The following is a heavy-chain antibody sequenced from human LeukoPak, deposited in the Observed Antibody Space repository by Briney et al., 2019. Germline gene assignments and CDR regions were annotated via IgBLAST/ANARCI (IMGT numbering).Heavy chain of an antibody. CDR2: IYYSGST. V-gene: IGHV4-59*08. D-gene: IGHD2-8*01. J-gene: IGHJ6*02. CDR1: GGSISSYY. Sequence: SETLSLTCTVSGGSISSYYWSWIRQPPGKGLEWIGYIYYSGSTNYNPSLKSRVTISVDTSKNQFSLKLSSVTAADTAVYYCARHRVSPRNGYYYGMDVWGQGTTVTVSS. CDR3: ARHRVSPRNGYYYGMDV.